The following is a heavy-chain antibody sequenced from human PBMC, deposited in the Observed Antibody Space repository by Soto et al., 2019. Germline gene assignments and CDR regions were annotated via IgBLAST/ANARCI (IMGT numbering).Heavy chain of an antibody. D-gene: IGHD1-26*01. CDR3: ARDQFSEWELPLPIYDY. CDR2: ISSSSSTI. Sequence: GGSLRLSCVASGFTFSSYSMNWVRQAPGKGLEWVSYISSSSSTIYYADSVKGRFTISRDNAKNSLYLQMNSLRDEDTAVYYCARDQFSEWELPLPIYDYWGQGTLVTVSS. V-gene: IGHV3-48*02. J-gene: IGHJ4*02. CDR1: GFTFSSYS.